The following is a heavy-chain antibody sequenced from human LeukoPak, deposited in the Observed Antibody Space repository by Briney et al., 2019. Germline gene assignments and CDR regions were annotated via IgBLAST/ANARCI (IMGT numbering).Heavy chain of an antibody. CDR1: GFTFSSYA. CDR3: ANPDFWSGRDY. CDR2: ILYDGSNK. J-gene: IGHJ4*02. V-gene: IGHV3-30*04. D-gene: IGHD3-3*01. Sequence: GGSLRLSCAASGFTFSSYAMHWVRQAPGKGLEWVAVILYDGSNKYYADSVKGRFTISRDNSKNTLYLQMNSLRAEDTAVYYCANPDFWSGRDYWGQGTLVTVSS.